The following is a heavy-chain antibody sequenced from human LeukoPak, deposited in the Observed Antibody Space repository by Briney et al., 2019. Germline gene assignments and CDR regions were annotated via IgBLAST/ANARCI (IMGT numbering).Heavy chain of an antibody. V-gene: IGHV1-2*06. CDR2: INPNSGCT. D-gene: IGHD3-10*01. Sequence: ASVKVSCKASGYTFTGYYMHWVRQAPGQGLEWMGRINPNSGCTNYAQKFQGRVTMTRDTSISTAYMELSRLRSDDPAVYYCARDCRMVRGVIVGWFDPWGQGTLVTVSS. CDR3: ARDCRMVRGVIVGWFDP. J-gene: IGHJ5*02. CDR1: GYTFTGYY.